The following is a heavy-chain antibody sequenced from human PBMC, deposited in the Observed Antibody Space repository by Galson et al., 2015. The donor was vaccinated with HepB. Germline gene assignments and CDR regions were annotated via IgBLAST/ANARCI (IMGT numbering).Heavy chain of an antibody. CDR3: VKDLWQWLVYYGMDV. CDR1: GFTFSSYA. J-gene: IGHJ6*02. V-gene: IGHV3-64D*06. Sequence: SLRLSCAASGFTFSSYAMHWVRQAPGKGLEYVSAISSNGGSTYYADSVKGRFTISRDNSKNTLYLQMSSLRAEDTAVYYCVKDLWQWLVYYGMDVWGQGTTVTVSS. D-gene: IGHD6-19*01. CDR2: ISSNGGST.